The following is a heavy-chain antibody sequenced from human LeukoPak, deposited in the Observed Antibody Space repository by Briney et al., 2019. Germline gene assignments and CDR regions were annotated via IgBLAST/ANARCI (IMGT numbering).Heavy chain of an antibody. J-gene: IGHJ6*03. CDR1: GFTFSSYG. V-gene: IGHV3-33*06. CDR3: VKNFWSDKYYYYMDV. CDR2: IWYDGSNK. D-gene: IGHD3-3*01. Sequence: GRSLRLSCAASGFTFSSYGMHWVRQAPGKGLEWVAVIWYDGSNKYYADSVKGRFTISRDNSKNTLYLQMNSLRAEDTAVYYCVKNFWSDKYYYYMDVWGKGTTVTVSS.